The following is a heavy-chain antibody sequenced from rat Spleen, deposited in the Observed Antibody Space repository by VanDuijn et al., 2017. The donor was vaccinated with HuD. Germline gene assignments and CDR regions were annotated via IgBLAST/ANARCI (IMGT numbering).Heavy chain of an antibody. Sequence: EVQLVESGGGLVQPGRSMKLSCAALGFTFSNYYMAWVRQAPTKGLEWVATISSDGGRNFYRDSVKGRFTISRDNAKSSLYLQMDSLRSGDTATYYCVRQDTSGYSNWFAYWGQGTLVTVSS. CDR1: GFTFSNYY. CDR2: ISSDGGRN. CDR3: VRQDTSGYSNWFAY. D-gene: IGHD4-3*01. V-gene: IGHV5-25*01. J-gene: IGHJ3*01.